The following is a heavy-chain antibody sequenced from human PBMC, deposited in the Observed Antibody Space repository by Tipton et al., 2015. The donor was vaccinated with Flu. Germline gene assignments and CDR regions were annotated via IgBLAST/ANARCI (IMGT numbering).Heavy chain of an antibody. CDR3: ARDRGCCSGGSCAGRAFDV. V-gene: IGHV4-30-4*01. Sequence: LRLSCTVSGGSMSGVGYSWSWIRQAPGKGLEWVGSISSRGDSYYNPSLQGRVSMSADRSKNHFSLTLSSVAAADTAVYFCARDRGCCSGGSCAGRAFDVWGQGKMVAVAS. D-gene: IGHD2-15*01. CDR2: ISSRGDS. CDR1: GGSMSGVGYS. J-gene: IGHJ3*01.